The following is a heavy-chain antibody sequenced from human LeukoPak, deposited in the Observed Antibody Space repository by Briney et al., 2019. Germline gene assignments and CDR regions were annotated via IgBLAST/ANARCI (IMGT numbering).Heavy chain of an antibody. CDR3: ARDRIGVSLGSYFDY. Sequence: GSLRLSCAASGFTFSSYAMSWVRQPPGKGLEWIGSIYYSGSTYYNPSLKSRVTISVDTSKNRFSLKLSSVTAADTAVYYCARDRIGVSLGSYFDYWGQGTLVTVSS. V-gene: IGHV4-39*07. CDR1: GFTFSSYA. D-gene: IGHD3-3*01. J-gene: IGHJ4*02. CDR2: IYYSGST.